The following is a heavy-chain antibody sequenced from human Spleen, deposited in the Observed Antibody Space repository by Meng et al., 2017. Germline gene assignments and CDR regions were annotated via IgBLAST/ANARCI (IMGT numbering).Heavy chain of an antibody. V-gene: IGHV4-39*01. CDR2: IGSSGTI. J-gene: IGHJ4*02. CDR1: GGSTTSSSYY. CDR3: ARRVHNGCGHHYFDY. Sequence: QPQLQEAGPGLVRPSEALSLTCSGSGGSTTSSSYYWAWIRQSPAKGLEWIGTIGSSGTIVYNPSLSSQVTMTLDTSTNQFSLKLSSVTAPDTAVYYCARRVHNGCGHHYFDYWGQGTLVTVSS. D-gene: IGHD2-21*01.